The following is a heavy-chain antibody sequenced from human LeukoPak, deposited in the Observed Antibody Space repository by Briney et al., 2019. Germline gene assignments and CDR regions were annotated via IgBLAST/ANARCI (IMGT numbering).Heavy chain of an antibody. J-gene: IGHJ4*02. CDR2: ISSSSSYI. Sequence: GGSLRLSCAASGFTFSSSGMTWVRHAPGKGLEWVSSISSSSSYIYYADSVKGRFTISRDNAKNSLYLQMNSLRAGDTAVYYCARDATSGWPFDYWGQGTLVTVPS. CDR3: ARDATSGWPFDY. V-gene: IGHV3-21*01. D-gene: IGHD6-19*01. CDR1: GFTFSSSG.